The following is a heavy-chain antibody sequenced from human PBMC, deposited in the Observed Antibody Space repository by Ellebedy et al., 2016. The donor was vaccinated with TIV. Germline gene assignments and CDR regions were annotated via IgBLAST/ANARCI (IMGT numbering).Heavy chain of an antibody. CDR3: AKDLYDSSAYDY. CDR2: ISYDGSNK. J-gene: IGHJ4*02. D-gene: IGHD3-22*01. V-gene: IGHV3-30*18. Sequence: GGSLRLXCAASGFTFSSYGMHWVRQAPGKGLEWVAVISYDGSNKYYADSVKGRFTISRDNSKNTLYLQMNSLRAEDTAVYYCAKDLYDSSAYDYWGQGTLVTVSS. CDR1: GFTFSSYG.